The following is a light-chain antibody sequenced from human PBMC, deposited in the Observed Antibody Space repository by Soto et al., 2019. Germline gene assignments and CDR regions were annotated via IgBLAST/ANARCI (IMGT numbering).Light chain of an antibody. V-gene: IGKV1-5*01. CDR3: QQYDSYSWT. Sequence: DIQMTQSPSTLSASVGDRFTITCRAIQSISSWLAWYQQKPGKAPKLLIYDASSLESGVPSRFSGSGSGTEFTLTISSLQTDDFATYYCQQYDSYSWTFGQGTKVDI. CDR1: QSISSW. CDR2: DAS. J-gene: IGKJ1*01.